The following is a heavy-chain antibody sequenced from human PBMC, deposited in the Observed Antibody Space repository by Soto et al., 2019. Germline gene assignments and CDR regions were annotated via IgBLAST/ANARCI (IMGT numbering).Heavy chain of an antibody. V-gene: IGHV3-21*01. CDR3: VREDGKVGTNSAFDY. J-gene: IGHJ4*02. CDR2: INGRGNYI. D-gene: IGHD1-26*01. CDR1: GFTFSTYT. Sequence: GGSLRLSXASSGFTFSTYTMNWVRQAPGKGLEWVSSINGRGNYIYYAESVKGRFTISRDNAKNSLYLQMDRLRAEDTALYYCVREDGKVGTNSAFDYWGLGALVTVSS.